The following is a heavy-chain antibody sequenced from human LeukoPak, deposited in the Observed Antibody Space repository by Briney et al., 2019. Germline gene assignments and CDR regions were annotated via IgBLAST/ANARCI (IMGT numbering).Heavy chain of an antibody. Sequence: GGSLRLSCAASGFTLSSYGMHWVRQAPGKGLEWVAFIRYDGSNKYYADSVKGRFTISRDNSKNTLYLQMNSLRAEDTAVYYCAKTEWATMYYMDVWGKGTTVTISS. J-gene: IGHJ6*03. CDR3: AKTEWATMYYMDV. CDR1: GFTLSSYG. V-gene: IGHV3-30*02. CDR2: IRYDGSNK. D-gene: IGHD1-14*01.